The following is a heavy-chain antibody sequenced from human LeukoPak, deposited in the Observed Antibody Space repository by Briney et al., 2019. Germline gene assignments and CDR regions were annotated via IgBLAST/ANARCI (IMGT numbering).Heavy chain of an antibody. D-gene: IGHD3-22*01. CDR2: IREDGNEK. J-gene: IGHJ4*02. V-gene: IGHV3-7*03. CDR1: GFTLSSYW. Sequence: PGASLRLSCVASGFTLSSYWMSWVRQAPGKGLEWVANIREDGNEKYYVDSVKGRFTISRDNAKNSLWLQMNSLRAEDTAVYYCAKDSVSGYYYRNFDQWGQGTLVTVSS. CDR3: AKDSVSGYYYRNFDQ.